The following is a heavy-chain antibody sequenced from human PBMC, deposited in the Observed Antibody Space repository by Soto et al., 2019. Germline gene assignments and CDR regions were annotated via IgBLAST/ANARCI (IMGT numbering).Heavy chain of an antibody. CDR1: GYTFTGYY. CDR3: ARDQKGDGYNFSYYYGMDV. J-gene: IGHJ6*02. D-gene: IGHD5-12*01. V-gene: IGHV1-2*02. CDR2: INPNSGGT. Sequence: ASVKVSCKASGYTFTGYYMHWVRHAPGQGLEWMGWINPNSGGTNYAQKFQGRVTMTRDTSISTAYMELSRLRSDDTAVYYCARDQKGDGYNFSYYYGMDVWGQGTTVTVSS.